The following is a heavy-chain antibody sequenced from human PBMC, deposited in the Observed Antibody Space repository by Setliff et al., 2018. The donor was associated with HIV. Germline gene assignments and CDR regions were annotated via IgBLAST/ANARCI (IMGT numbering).Heavy chain of an antibody. CDR2: ISAYNGNT. CDR1: GYTFTSYG. CDR3: AREGFGNTGDIAMAVLDY. J-gene: IGHJ4*02. Sequence: ASVKVSCKASGYTFTSYGISWVRQAPGQGLEWMGWISAYNGNTFYAQKFQGRVAMTSDTSTTTAYMELRSLRSDDTAMYYCAREGFGNTGDIAMAVLDYWGQGTLVTVSS. D-gene: IGHD5-18*01. V-gene: IGHV1-18*01.